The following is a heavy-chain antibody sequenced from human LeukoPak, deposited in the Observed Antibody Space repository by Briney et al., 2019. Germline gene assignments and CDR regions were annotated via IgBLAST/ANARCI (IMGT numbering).Heavy chain of an antibody. CDR3: ARDSGRSGSLDY. D-gene: IGHD5-12*01. V-gene: IGHV3-21*05. CDR2: IDSRGTYI. J-gene: IGHJ4*02. Sequence: GSLRLSLAASGFTLSNYAMKWGRQAPGKGLEWVSHIDSRGTYILYADSVKGRLTISRDNAKNSLYLQVGSLRAEDTAVYYCARDSGRSGSLDYWGQGTLVTVSS. CDR1: GFTLSNYA.